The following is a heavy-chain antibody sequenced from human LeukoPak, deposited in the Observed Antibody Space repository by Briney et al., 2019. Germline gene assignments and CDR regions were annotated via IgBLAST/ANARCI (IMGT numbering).Heavy chain of an antibody. CDR3: ARRVDCRDYGDYCMYYFDY. D-gene: IGHD4-17*01. Sequence: PSETLSLTCTVSGGSISSGGYYWSWIRQPPGKGLEWIGYIYHSGSTYYNPSLKSRVTISVDTSKNQFSLKLSSVTAADTAVYYCARRVDCRDYGDYCMYYFDYWGQGTLVTVSS. CDR1: GGSISSGGYY. CDR2: IYHSGST. V-gene: IGHV4-30-2*05. J-gene: IGHJ4*02.